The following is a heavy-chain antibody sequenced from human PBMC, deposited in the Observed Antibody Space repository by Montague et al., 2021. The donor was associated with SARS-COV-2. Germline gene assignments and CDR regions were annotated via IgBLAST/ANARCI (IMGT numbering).Heavy chain of an antibody. J-gene: IGHJ4*02. CDR3: AREAKAVSGRLDS. Sequence: SETLSLTCTVSSDPFSSSDWWSWVRQPPGKGLDWIGEISHGGTTNYKSSLKSRVTMSIDKSKNQLSLKLTSVTAADTAVYYCAREAKAVSGRLDSWGQGTLVTVSS. CDR1: SDPFSSSDW. CDR2: ISHGGTT. D-gene: IGHD6-19*01. V-gene: IGHV4-4*02.